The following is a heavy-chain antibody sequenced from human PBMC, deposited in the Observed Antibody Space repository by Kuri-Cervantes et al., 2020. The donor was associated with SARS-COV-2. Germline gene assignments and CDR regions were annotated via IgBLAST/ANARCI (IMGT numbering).Heavy chain of an antibody. CDR2: ISSSSNTI. CDR3: ARGFSGYSYGDAFDI. CDR1: GFTSSRYS. D-gene: IGHD5-18*01. J-gene: IGHJ3*02. V-gene: IGHV3-48*01. Sequence: LSLTCVASGFTSSRYSMNWVRQAPGKGLEWVSYISSSSNTIYYADSVKGRSTISRDNAKNSLYLQMNSLRAEDTAVYYCARGFSGYSYGDAFDIWGQGTMVTVSS.